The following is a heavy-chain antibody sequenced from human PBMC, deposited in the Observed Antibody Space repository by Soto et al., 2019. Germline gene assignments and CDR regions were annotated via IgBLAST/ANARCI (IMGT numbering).Heavy chain of an antibody. Sequence: PGGSLRLSCAASGFTFTTYWMSWVRQAPGKGLEWVANIRQDGSETYYVDSVKGRFTLSRDNVKNSLHLQMNSLRAEDTAVYYCARGDFYDSSGSFADAFDVWGQGTMVTVSS. V-gene: IGHV3-7*05. J-gene: IGHJ3*01. CDR2: IRQDGSET. D-gene: IGHD3-22*01. CDR1: GFTFTTYW. CDR3: ARGDFYDSSGSFADAFDV.